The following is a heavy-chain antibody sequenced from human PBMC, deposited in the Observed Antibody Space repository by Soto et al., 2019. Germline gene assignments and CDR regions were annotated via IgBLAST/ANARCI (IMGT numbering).Heavy chain of an antibody. CDR2: VNPSGGHT. V-gene: IGHV1-46*01. CDR1: GDTFTDYY. CDR3: ARGGHVVVVTAALDY. Sequence: QVQLVQSGAEVKKPGASVKVSCKASGDTFTDYYIHWVRQAPGQGLEWMGTVNPSGGHTTYAQHFLGRMTMTRDTSPSTLSMELTSLTSEDTAVYYCARGGHVVVVTAALDYWGQGTLVTVSS. D-gene: IGHD2-21*02. J-gene: IGHJ4*02.